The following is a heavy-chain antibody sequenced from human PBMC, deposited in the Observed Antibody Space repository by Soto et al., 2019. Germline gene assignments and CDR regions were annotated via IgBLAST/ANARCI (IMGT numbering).Heavy chain of an antibody. D-gene: IGHD4-17*01. Sequence: SVKVSCKASGYTFTSYAMHWVRQAPGQRLEWMGGIIPIFGTANYAQKFQGRVTITADESTSTAYMELSSLRSEDTAVYYCARGPTTVTSLFDYWGQGTLVTVSS. V-gene: IGHV1-69*13. CDR1: GYTFTSYA. CDR3: ARGPTTVTSLFDY. J-gene: IGHJ4*02. CDR2: IIPIFGTA.